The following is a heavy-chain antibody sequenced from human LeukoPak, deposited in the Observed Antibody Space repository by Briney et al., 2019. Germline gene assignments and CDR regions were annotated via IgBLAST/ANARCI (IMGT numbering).Heavy chain of an antibody. CDR2: IKSKTDGGTT. Sequence: GGSLRLSCAASGFTFSNAWMSWVRQAPGKGLEWVGRIKSKTDGGTTDYAAPVKGRFTISRDDSKNTLYLQMNSLKTEDTAVYYCTTGLDDYVWGSYRYQDYWGQGTLVTVSS. J-gene: IGHJ4*02. CDR3: TTGLDDYVWGSYRYQDY. D-gene: IGHD3-16*02. V-gene: IGHV3-15*01. CDR1: GFTFSNAW.